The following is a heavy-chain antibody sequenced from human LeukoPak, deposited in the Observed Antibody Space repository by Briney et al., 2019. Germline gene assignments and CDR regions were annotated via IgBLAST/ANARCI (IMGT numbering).Heavy chain of an antibody. CDR1: GGSISSYY. CDR3: AREEDTGVADL. Sequence: PSETLSLTCTVSGGSISSYYWSWVRQPPGKGLEWIGYIYYSGSDNYNPSLKGRVTISVDTSKNQFSLKLSSVTAADTAVYYCAREEDTGVADLWGQGTLVTVSS. V-gene: IGHV4-59*01. J-gene: IGHJ4*02. D-gene: IGHD3-3*01. CDR2: IYYSGSD.